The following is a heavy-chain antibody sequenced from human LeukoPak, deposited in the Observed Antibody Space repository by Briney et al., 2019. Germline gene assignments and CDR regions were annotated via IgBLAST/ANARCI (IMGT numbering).Heavy chain of an antibody. Sequence: PSETLSLTCTVSGGSISSYYWSWIRQPPGKGLEWIGYIYYSGSTNYNPSLKSRVTISVDTSKNQFSLKLSSVTAADTAVYYCARGGTVVTATIPLPYYYGMDVWGQGTTVTVSS. CDR2: IYYSGST. V-gene: IGHV4-59*01. CDR3: ARGGTVVTATIPLPYYYGMDV. CDR1: GGSISSYY. J-gene: IGHJ6*02. D-gene: IGHD2-21*02.